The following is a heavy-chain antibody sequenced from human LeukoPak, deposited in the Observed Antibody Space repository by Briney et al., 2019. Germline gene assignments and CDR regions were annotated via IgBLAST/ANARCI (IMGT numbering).Heavy chain of an antibody. D-gene: IGHD4-23*01. Sequence: PGGSLRLSCAASGFTFSSYAMSWVRQVPGKGLEWVSGISSSGGSTYYADSVKGRFTISRDKSKNTVYLQMNSLRAEDTAVYYCAANGGPFDFWGQGTLVTVSA. CDR2: ISSSGGST. V-gene: IGHV3-23*01. CDR3: AANGGPFDF. J-gene: IGHJ4*02. CDR1: GFTFSSYA.